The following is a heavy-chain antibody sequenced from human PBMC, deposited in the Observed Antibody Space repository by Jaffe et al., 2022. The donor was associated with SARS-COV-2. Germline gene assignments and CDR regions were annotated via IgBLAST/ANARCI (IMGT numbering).Heavy chain of an antibody. CDR3: TRGSPYRNYYYGMDV. V-gene: IGHV3-73*02. CDR1: GFTFSGSA. J-gene: IGHJ6*02. Sequence: EVQLVESGGGLVQPGGSLKLSCAASGFTFSGSAMHWVRQASGKGLEWVGRIRSKANSYATAYAASVKGRFTISRDDSKNTAYLQMNSLKTEDTAVYYCTRGSPYRNYYYGMDVWGQGTTVTVSS. D-gene: IGHD3-10*01. CDR2: IRSKANSYAT.